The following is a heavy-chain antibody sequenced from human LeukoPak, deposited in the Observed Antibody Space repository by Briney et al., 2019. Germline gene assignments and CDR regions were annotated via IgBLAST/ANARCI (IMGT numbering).Heavy chain of an antibody. CDR3: ARRCVSTTCYSPNAFDI. J-gene: IGHJ3*02. CDR2: ISWRSSDI. Sequence: GGSLRLSCVASGFTLSSYNMKWVRQAPGKRLEWVSSISWRSSDIEYADSVKGRFTISRDNAKNSLYLQVNSLRAEDTAVYYCARRCVSTTCYSPNAFDIWGQGTMVTVSS. CDR1: GFTLSSYN. V-gene: IGHV3-21*01. D-gene: IGHD2-2*02.